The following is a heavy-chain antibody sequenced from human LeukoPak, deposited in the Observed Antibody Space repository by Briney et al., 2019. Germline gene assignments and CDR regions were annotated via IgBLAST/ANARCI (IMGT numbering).Heavy chain of an antibody. CDR3: AKGGKWDVTPFDY. J-gene: IGHJ4*02. CDR1: GFTFSSYA. CDR2: ISGGGGST. D-gene: IGHD1-26*01. Sequence: GGSLRLSRAASGFTFSSYAMSWVRQAPGKGLEWVSTISGGGGSTYYADSVKGRFTISRDNSKNTLYLQVNSLRAEDTAVYYCAKGGKWDVTPFDYWGQGTLVTVSS. V-gene: IGHV3-23*01.